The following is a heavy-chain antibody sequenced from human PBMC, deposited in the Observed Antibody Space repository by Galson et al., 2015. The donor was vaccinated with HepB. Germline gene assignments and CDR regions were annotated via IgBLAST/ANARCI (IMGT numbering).Heavy chain of an antibody. J-gene: IGHJ4*02. V-gene: IGHV1-8*02. CDR3: ARGSGSADY. D-gene: IGHD1-26*01. Sequence: SCAASGFTFSSYGMHWVRQAPGKGLEWVAVIWLEWMGWMNPNGGNTYFVQKFQGRLTMTRDTSISTAYMELSSLRSDDTAVYYCARGSGSADYWGQGTLVTVSS. CDR1: GFTFSSYG. CDR2: MNPNGGNT.